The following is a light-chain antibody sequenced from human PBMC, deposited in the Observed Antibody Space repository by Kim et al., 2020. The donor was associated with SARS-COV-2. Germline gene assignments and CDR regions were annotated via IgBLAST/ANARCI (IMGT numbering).Light chain of an antibody. CDR2: TAS. V-gene: IGKV1-8*01. CDR3: QQYYSNPCT. CDR1: QDIRNY. Sequence: AIRITQSPSSLSASTGDRVTITCRASQDIRNYLAWYQQKPGKAPKLLIYTASTLQSGVPSRFSGSGSGTDFTLSISRLQSEDFATYYCQQYYSNPCTFGPGTKVDIK. J-gene: IGKJ3*01.